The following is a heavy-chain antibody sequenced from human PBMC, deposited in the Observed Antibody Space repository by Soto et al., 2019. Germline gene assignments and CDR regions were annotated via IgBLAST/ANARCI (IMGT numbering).Heavy chain of an antibody. CDR3: ATTTDVIVAQGPMDV. V-gene: IGHV1-69-2*01. CDR1: GFKFIDYY. D-gene: IGHD2-21*01. J-gene: IGHJ6*02. CDR2: VDPEDGET. Sequence: EVQLVQSGAEVKKSGATVKISCKVSGFKFIDYYLYWVQQAPGKALEWMGRVDPEDGETVYSEKFQGRLTITADTSRDIAHMELSGLRSEDTAVYFCATTTDVIVAQGPMDVWGQGTTVIVSS.